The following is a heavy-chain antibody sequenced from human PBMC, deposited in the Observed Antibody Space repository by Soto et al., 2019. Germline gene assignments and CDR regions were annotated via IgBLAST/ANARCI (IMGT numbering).Heavy chain of an antibody. J-gene: IGHJ4*02. CDR3: AREDYYDTGYYVV. V-gene: IGHV4-61*01. D-gene: IGHD3-9*01. CDR1: GSSVSSDIYY. Sequence: SETLSLTCTVSGSSVSSDIYYWSWIRQPPGKGLEWIGYVFHTGSTNYNPSLKSRVTISVDTSKNQFSLRLSSVTAADTALYYCAREDYYDTGYYVVWGQGTQVTVSS. CDR2: VFHTGST.